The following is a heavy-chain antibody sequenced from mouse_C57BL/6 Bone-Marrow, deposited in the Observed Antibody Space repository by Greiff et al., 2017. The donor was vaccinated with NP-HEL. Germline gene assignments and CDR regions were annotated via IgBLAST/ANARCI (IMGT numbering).Heavy chain of an antibody. Sequence: VKLQESGAELAKPGASVKLSCKASGYTFTSYWMHWVKQRPGQGLEWIGYINPSSGYTKYIQKFKDKATLTADKSSSTAYMQLRSLTYEDSAGYYGAGERGLRRRGGYAMDYWGQGTSVTVSS. CDR2: INPSSGYT. D-gene: IGHD2-2*01. CDR1: GYTFTSYW. J-gene: IGHJ4*01. CDR3: AGERGLRRRGGYAMDY. V-gene: IGHV1-7*01.